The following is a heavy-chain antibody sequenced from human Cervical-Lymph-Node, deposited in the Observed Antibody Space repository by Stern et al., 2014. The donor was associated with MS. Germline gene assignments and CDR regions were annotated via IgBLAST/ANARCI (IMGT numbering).Heavy chain of an antibody. V-gene: IGHV3-33*01. D-gene: IGHD4-23*01. CDR1: GFTFSNYG. CDR3: AREGGNTAKDFQH. J-gene: IGHJ1*01. Sequence: VQLVESGGGVVQPGRSLRLSCAASGFTFSNYGMHWVRQAPGKGLEWVAVIWYDGSNKYYAEYVKGRLTISRDNSKKTLYLQMNSLRAEDTAVYYCAREGGNTAKDFQHWGQGTLVTVSS. CDR2: IWYDGSNK.